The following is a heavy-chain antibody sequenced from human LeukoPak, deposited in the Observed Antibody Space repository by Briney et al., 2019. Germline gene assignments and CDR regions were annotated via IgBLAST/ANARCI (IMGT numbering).Heavy chain of an antibody. J-gene: IGHJ5*02. CDR1: GFTFSSYG. CDR2: IWYDGSEK. CDR3: ARWSCDH. Sequence: GGSLRLSCAASGFTFSSYGMHSVRQAPGKELEWVAVIWYDGSEKYYADSVKGRFTISRDNSKTTLFLQMSSLTAEDTAVFYCARWSCDHWGQGTLVTVSS. V-gene: IGHV3-33*01.